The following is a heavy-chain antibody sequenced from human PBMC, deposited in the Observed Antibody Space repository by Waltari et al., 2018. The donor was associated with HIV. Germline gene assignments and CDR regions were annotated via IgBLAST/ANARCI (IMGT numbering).Heavy chain of an antibody. V-gene: IGHV3-74*01. D-gene: IGHD6-19*01. J-gene: IGHJ4*02. CDR2: INSDRSST. CDR3: ARAGVAGLFDY. Sequence: EVQLVESGGGLVQPGGSLRLSCAASGFTFSSYWMHWVRHAPVKGLVWVSRINSDRSSTSYADSVKGRFTISRDHAKNTLYRQMNSLRAEDTAVYYCARAGVAGLFDYWGQGTLVTVSS. CDR1: GFTFSSYW.